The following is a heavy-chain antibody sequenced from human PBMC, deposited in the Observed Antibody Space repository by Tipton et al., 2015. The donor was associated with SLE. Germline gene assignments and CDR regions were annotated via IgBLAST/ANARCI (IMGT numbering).Heavy chain of an antibody. Sequence: TLSLTCTVSGGSISSSSYYWGWIRQPPGKGLEWIGEINHSGSTNYNPSLKSRVTISVDTSKNQFSLKLSSVTAADTAVYYCARIPGQRRDWYFDLWGRGTLVTVSS. J-gene: IGHJ2*01. CDR3: ARIPGQRRDWYFDL. V-gene: IGHV4-39*07. CDR1: GGSISSSSYY. CDR2: INHSGST. D-gene: IGHD6-25*01.